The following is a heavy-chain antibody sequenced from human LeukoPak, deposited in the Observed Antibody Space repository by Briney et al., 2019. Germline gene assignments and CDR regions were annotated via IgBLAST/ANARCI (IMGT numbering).Heavy chain of an antibody. D-gene: IGHD6-13*01. CDR3: ARGIPRIAAAGTENWFDP. V-gene: IGHV1-2*02. CDR1: GYTFTGYY. J-gene: IGHJ5*02. CDR2: INPNSGGT. Sequence: ASVKVSCKASGYTFTGYYMHWVRQAPGQGLEWMGWINPNSGGTNYAQKFQGRVTMTRDTSISTAYMELSRLRSDDTAVYYCARGIPRIAAAGTENWFDPWGQGTLVTVSS.